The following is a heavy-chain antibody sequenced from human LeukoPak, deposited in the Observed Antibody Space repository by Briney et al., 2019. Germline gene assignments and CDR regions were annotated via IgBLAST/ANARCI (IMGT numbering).Heavy chain of an antibody. CDR3: CHFPKYSSGWSDEDY. J-gene: IGHJ4*02. D-gene: IGHD6-19*01. CDR2: VFHSGST. CDR1: GGSFSSDNW. V-gene: IGHV4-4*03. Sequence: LRETLSLTCAVSGGSFSSDNWWSWVRQPPGKGLERIGEVFHSGSTNYNPSLKSRVTISVDKSKSQFSLKLNSVTAADTAVYYCCHFPKYSSGWSDEDYWGQGTLVAVSS.